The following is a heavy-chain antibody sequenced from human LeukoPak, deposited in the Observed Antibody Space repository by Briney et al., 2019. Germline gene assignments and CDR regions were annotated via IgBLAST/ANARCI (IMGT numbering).Heavy chain of an antibody. D-gene: IGHD5-18*01. CDR3: ARARPDTAMAVDY. Sequence: SETLSLTCTVSGGSISTYYWSWVRLPPGKGLEWIGYIYNSGSTKYNPSLKSRVTVSVDTSKNQLSLKLSSVTAADTAVYYCARARPDTAMAVDYWGQGTVVTVSS. V-gene: IGHV4-59*01. CDR2: IYNSGST. CDR1: GGSISTYY. J-gene: IGHJ4*02.